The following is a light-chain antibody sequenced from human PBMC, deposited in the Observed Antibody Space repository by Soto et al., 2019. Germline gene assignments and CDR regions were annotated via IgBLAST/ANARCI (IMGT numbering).Light chain of an antibody. V-gene: IGKV3-15*01. Sequence: EIVMTQSPATLSVSPGERATLSCRASQSVSSNLAWYQQKPGQAPRLLIYGASTRATGIPARFSGSGSGTEFTLTISSLQYEDFAVYYCQQYNNWPFWTFGQGTKVEI. CDR3: QQYNNWPFWT. CDR1: QSVSSN. CDR2: GAS. J-gene: IGKJ1*01.